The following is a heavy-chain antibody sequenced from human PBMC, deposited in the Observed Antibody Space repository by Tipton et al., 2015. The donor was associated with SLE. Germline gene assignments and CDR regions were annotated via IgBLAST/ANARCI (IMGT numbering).Heavy chain of an antibody. CDR1: GGSISSYY. D-gene: IGHD5-24*01. V-gene: IGHV4-59*01. CDR2: IYDIGST. J-gene: IGHJ1*01. CDR3: ARARHRGAEYFEH. Sequence: TLSLTCTVSGGSISSYYWSWIRQPPGKGLEWIGYIYDIGSTNYNPSLKSRVTMSVDTSENQLSLKLTFVTAADTAVYYCARARHRGAEYFEHWGQGSLVTVSS.